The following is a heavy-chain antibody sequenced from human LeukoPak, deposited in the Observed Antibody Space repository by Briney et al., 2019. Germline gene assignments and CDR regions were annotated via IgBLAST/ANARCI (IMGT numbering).Heavy chain of an antibody. CDR3: ASRVIGSQSFDWFDP. J-gene: IGHJ5*02. Sequence: ASVKVSCKASGYTLTSYDINWVRQATGQGLEWMGWMNPNSGNTGYAQKFQGRVTITRNTSISTAYMELSSLRSEDTAVYYCASRVIGSQSFDWFDPWGQGTLVTVSS. D-gene: IGHD1-26*01. CDR1: GYTLTSYD. CDR2: MNPNSGNT. V-gene: IGHV1-8*03.